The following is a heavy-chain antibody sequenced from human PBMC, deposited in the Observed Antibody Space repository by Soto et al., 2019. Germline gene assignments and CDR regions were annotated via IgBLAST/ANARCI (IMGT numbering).Heavy chain of an antibody. CDR2: INAGNGNT. CDR1: GYTFTSYA. CDR3: ARDYYGSGSYYSHRFDI. Sequence: ASVKVSCKASGYTFTSYAMHWVRQAPGQRLEWMGWINAGNGNTKYSQKFQGRVTITRDTSASTAYMELSSLRSEDTAVYYCARDYYGSGSYYSHRFDIWGQGTMVT. V-gene: IGHV1-3*01. J-gene: IGHJ3*02. D-gene: IGHD3-10*01.